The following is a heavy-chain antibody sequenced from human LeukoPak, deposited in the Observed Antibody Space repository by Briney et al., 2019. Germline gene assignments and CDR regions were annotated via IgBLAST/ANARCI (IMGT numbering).Heavy chain of an antibody. CDR3: AKMRPTFDQF. CDR2: ISAGGGST. V-gene: IGHV3-23*01. Sequence: GGSLRLSCGASGFTFSSYAMSWVRQAPGKGLEWVSVISAGGGSTCYADSVKGRFTISRDNSKNTLYLQMNSLRAEDTAVYYCAKMRPTFDQFWGQGTLVTVSS. J-gene: IGHJ4*02. D-gene: IGHD2-2*01. CDR1: GFTFSSYA.